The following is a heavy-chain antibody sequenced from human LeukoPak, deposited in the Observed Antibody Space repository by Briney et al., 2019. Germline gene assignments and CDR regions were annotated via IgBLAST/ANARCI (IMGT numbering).Heavy chain of an antibody. D-gene: IGHD3-3*01. CDR1: GYTLTSYD. J-gene: IGHJ4*02. Sequence: ASVQVSCKASGYTLTSYDINWVRQATGQGLEGMGWMNPNSGNTGYAQKFQGRVTMTRNTSISTAYMELSSLRSEDTAVYYCARGLRLGTGGGYWGQGTLVTVSS. CDR3: ARGLRLGTGGGY. CDR2: MNPNSGNT. V-gene: IGHV1-8*01.